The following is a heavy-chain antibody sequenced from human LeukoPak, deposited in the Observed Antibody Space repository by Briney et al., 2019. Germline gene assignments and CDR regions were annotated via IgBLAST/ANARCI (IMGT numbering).Heavy chain of an antibody. D-gene: IGHD1-26*01. J-gene: IGHJ4*02. CDR2: IGAGGTFT. V-gene: IGHV3-23*01. CDR3: AKDLGRYRNNYFDY. CDR1: GFTFSSYA. Sequence: GGSLRLSCAASGFTFSSYAMSWVRQAPGKGLEWVSGIGAGGTFTYYADSVKGRFTISRDDSKNTLYLQMNSLRAEDTAVYYCAKDLGRYRNNYFDYWGQGTLVTVSS.